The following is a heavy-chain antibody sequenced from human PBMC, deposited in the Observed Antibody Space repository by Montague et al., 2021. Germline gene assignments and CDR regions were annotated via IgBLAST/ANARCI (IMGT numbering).Heavy chain of an antibody. V-gene: IGHV4-38-2*02. Sequence: SETLSLTCTVSRSLINSDYYWGWIRQPPGKGLVWLGSVFYGGRTYYNQSPNSRVTISADTTNNHFFLKRRSATAADTAMYYCARERDRYYYVDIWGKGTTVTVSS. J-gene: IGHJ6*03. CDR2: VFYGGRT. CDR1: RSLINSDYY. CDR3: ARERDRYYYVDI.